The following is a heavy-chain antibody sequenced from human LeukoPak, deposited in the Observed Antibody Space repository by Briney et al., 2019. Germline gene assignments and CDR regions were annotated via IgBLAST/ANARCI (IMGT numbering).Heavy chain of an antibody. D-gene: IGHD4-17*01. CDR2: IRYDGRSK. Sequence: GGSLRLSCAASGLTFSNYGMHWVRQAPGKGLEWVAFIRYDGRSKYYADSVKGRFTISRDNSKNTLYLQMNSLNSLRAEDTAVYYCAKANDYGDYGGFDSWGQGTLVTVSS. CDR3: AKANDYGDYGGFDS. CDR1: GLTFSNYG. V-gene: IGHV3-30*02. J-gene: IGHJ4*02.